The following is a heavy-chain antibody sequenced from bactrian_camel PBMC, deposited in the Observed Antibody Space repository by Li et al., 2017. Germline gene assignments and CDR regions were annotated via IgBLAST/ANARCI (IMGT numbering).Heavy chain of an antibody. J-gene: IGHJ4*01. Sequence: VQLVESGGGLVQPGGSLRLSCAASTSGFTFSTYHMYWVRQALGKGLGWASGISSGSSTTYYTWYAQSVKGRFTISRDNAKNTVYLQMNSLKSEDTAVYYCVSQMEGGSCRLRGLLGPGDPGHRL. D-gene: IGHD6*01. V-gene: IGHV3S40*01. CDR3: VSQMEGGSCRLRGL. CDR1: TSGFTFSTYH. CDR2: ISSGSSTT.